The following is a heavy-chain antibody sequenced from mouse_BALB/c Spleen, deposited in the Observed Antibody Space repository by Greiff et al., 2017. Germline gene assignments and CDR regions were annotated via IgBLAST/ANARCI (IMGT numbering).Heavy chain of an antibody. V-gene: IGHV5-6-4*01. J-gene: IGHJ2*01. CDR3: TREKYGDY. CDR1: GFTFSSYT. D-gene: IGHD2-10*02. CDR2: ISSGGSYT. Sequence: EVQLQESGGGLVKPGGSLKLSCAASGFTFSSYTMSWVRQTPEKRLEWVATISSGGSYTYYPDSVKGRFTISRDNAKNTLYLQMSSLKSEDTAMYYCTREKYGDYWGQGTTLTVSS.